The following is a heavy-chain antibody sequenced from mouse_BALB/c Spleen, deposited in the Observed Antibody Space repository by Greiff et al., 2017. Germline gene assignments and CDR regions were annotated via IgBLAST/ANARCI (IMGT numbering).Heavy chain of an antibody. V-gene: IGHV1S137*01. CDR2: ISTYYGDA. D-gene: IGHD2-4*01. J-gene: IGHJ2*01. CDR3: ARCYDYDGGGFFDY. CDR1: GYTFTDYA. Sequence: QVHVKQSGAELVRPGVSVKISCKGSGYTFTDYAMHWVKQSHAKSLEWIGVISTYYGDASYNQKFKGKATMTVDKSSSTAYMELARLTSEDSAIYYCARCYDYDGGGFFDYWGQGTTLTVSS.